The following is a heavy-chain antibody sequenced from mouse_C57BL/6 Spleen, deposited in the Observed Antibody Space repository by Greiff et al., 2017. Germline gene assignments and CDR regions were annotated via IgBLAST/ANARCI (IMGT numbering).Heavy chain of an antibody. CDR2: ISDGGSYT. CDR1: GFTFSSYA. CDR3: ARDAYYSNFFAY. D-gene: IGHD2-5*01. V-gene: IGHV5-4*01. Sequence: EVKLMESGGGLVKPGGSLKLSCAASGFTFSSYAMSWVRQTPEKRLEWVATISDGGSYTYYPDNVKGRFTISRDNAKNNLYLQMSQLKSEDTAMYYCARDAYYSNFFAYWGQGTLVTVSA. J-gene: IGHJ3*01.